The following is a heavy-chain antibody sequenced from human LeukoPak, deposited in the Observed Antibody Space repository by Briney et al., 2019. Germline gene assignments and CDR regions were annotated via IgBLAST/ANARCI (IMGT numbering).Heavy chain of an antibody. D-gene: IGHD4-17*01. Sequence: SETLSLTCTVSGGSISSYYWSWLRQPPGKGLEYIGYTHYSGATNYNPSLKSRVTISVDTSKNQFSLKLSSVTAADTAVYYCARGGLTVTTVGLDYYMDVWGKGTTVTVSS. CDR2: THYSGAT. CDR1: GGSISSYY. CDR3: ARGGLTVTTVGLDYYMDV. V-gene: IGHV4-59*12. J-gene: IGHJ6*03.